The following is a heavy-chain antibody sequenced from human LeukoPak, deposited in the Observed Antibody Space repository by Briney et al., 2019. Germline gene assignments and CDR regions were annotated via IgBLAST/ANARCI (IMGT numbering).Heavy chain of an antibody. CDR2: IDRNGGST. Sequence: GGSLRLSCAASGFTFDDHVMSWVRQAPGKGLEWVSGIDRNGGSTGYVDSVKGRFTISRDNAKNSLYLQMDSLRAEDTAVYYCARVGDYFDYWGQGTLVTVSS. CDR3: ARVGDYFDY. V-gene: IGHV3-20*04. D-gene: IGHD3-10*01. J-gene: IGHJ4*02. CDR1: GFTFDDHV.